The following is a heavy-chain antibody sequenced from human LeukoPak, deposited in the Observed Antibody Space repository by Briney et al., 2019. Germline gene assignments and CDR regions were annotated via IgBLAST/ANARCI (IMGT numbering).Heavy chain of an antibody. CDR1: GGSISSYY. CDR3: ARGKWHYYFDY. Sequence: SETLSLTCTVSGGSISSYYWSWIRPPPGKGLEWIGYIYYSGSTNYNPSLKSRVTISVDTSKNQFSLKLSSVTAADTAVYYCARGKWHYYFDYWGQGTLVTVSS. V-gene: IGHV4-59*01. J-gene: IGHJ4*02. D-gene: IGHD5-12*01. CDR2: IYYSGST.